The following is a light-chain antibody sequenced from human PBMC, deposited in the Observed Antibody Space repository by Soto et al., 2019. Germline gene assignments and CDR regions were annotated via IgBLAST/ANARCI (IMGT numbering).Light chain of an antibody. CDR3: CSFASSRTYV. CDR1: SSDVGSSNL. CDR2: EGS. J-gene: IGLJ1*01. Sequence: ALTQPASVSGSPGQSITISCTGTSSDVGSSNLVSWYQQHPGKAPKVMIFEGSQRPSGVSHRFSGSKSGNTASLTISGLQAEDEADYYCCSFASSRTYVFGTGTKVTVL. V-gene: IGLV2-23*01.